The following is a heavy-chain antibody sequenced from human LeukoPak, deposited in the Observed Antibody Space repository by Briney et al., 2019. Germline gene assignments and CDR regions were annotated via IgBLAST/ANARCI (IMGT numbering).Heavy chain of an antibody. Sequence: ASVKISCKASGYTFTGYYILWVRQAPGQGLEWMGRINPNSGGTNYAQKFQGRVTMTRDTSTSTAYMEMSRLRSDDTAVYYCARGFINGYDFDYWGQGTLVTVSS. CDR1: GYTFTGYY. CDR2: INPNSGGT. V-gene: IGHV1-2*06. D-gene: IGHD5-12*01. CDR3: ARGFINGYDFDY. J-gene: IGHJ4*02.